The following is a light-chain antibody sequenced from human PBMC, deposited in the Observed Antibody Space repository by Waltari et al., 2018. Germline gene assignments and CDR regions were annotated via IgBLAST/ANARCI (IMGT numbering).Light chain of an antibody. V-gene: IGKV3-15*01. CDR3: QQYDDWS. J-gene: IGKJ2*01. CDR2: DAS. CDR1: QSVTTN. Sequence: EIVLTQSPATLSVSPGGRATLSCRASQSVTTNLAWYQPRPGQAPSLLIYDASTRATGVPARFSGSGSGTEFTLTISSLQSTDFAVYYCQQYDDWSFGQGTKLEIK.